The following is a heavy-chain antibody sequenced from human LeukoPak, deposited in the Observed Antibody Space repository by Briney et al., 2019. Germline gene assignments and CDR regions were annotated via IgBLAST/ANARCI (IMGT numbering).Heavy chain of an antibody. CDR1: EFSLSTSGMC. CDR2: IDWDDDK. V-gene: IGHV2-70*11. D-gene: IGHD3-10*01. J-gene: IGHJ4*02. CDR3: ARIRIGSGSLDY. Sequence: SGPTLVNPTQTLTLACTFSEFSLSTSGMCVSWIRQPPGKALEWLARIDWDDDKYYSTSLKTRLTISKDTSKNQVVLTMTNMDPVDTATYYCARIRIGSGSLDYWGQGTLVTVSS.